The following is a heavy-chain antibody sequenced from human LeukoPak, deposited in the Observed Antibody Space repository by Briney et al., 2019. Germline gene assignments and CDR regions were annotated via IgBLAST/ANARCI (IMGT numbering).Heavy chain of an antibody. CDR2: ISGSGGST. D-gene: IGHD3-9*01. J-gene: IGHJ4*02. Sequence: PGGSLRLSCAASGFTFSSYAMSWVRQAPGKGLEWVSAISGSGGSTYYADSVKGRFTISRDNSKNTLYLQMNSLRAEDTAVYYCAKANSPPEILTGYFDYWGQGTLVTVSS. CDR1: GFTFSSYA. CDR3: AKANSPPEILTGYFDY. V-gene: IGHV3-23*01.